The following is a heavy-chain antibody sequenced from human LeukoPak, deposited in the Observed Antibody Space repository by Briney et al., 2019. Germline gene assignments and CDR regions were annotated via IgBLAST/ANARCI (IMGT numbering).Heavy chain of an antibody. CDR1: GLTFSSYA. D-gene: IGHD6-6*01. V-gene: IGHV3-23*01. CDR2: LSASGGST. J-gene: IGHJ6*02. Sequence: GGSLRLSCAASGLTFSSYAMSWVRQTAGKGLEWVSTLSASGGSTYYADSVKGRFTISRHNSKNTLYLQMSSLRAEDTAVYFCARSAARLRYYYAMDVWGQGTTVTVCS. CDR3: ARSAARLRYYYAMDV.